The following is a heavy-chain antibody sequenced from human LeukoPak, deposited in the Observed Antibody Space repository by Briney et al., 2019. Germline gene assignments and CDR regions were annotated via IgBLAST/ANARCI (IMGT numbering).Heavy chain of an antibody. CDR3: AKGNTGLSSSWLFDY. CDR2: IRDDGSEK. Sequence: PGGSLRLSCAASGFTFSTYRMNWVRQAPGKGLEWLASIRDDGSEKYYVDSVKGRFTISRDNAKNSVSLQMNSLRAEDTALYYCAKGNTGLSSSWLFDYWGQGTLVTVSS. J-gene: IGHJ4*02. CDR1: GFTFSTYR. V-gene: IGHV3-7*03. D-gene: IGHD6-13*01.